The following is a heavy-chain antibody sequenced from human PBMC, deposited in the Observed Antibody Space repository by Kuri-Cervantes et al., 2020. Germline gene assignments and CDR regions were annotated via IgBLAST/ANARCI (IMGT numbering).Heavy chain of an antibody. D-gene: IGHD4-17*01. CDR3: AREMMTVTTSWLDP. CDR2: ISSSSNYI. Sequence: GESLKISCAASGFSFSTYNMNWVRQAPGKGLEWVSFISSSSNYIYYADSVKGRFTISRDNAKNSLFLQMKSLRPEDTAVYYCAREMMTVTTSWLDPWGQGTLVTVSS. V-gene: IGHV3-21*01. J-gene: IGHJ5*02. CDR1: GFSFSTYN.